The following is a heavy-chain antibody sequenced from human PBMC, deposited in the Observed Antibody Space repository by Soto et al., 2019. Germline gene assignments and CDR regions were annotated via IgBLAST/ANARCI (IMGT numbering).Heavy chain of an antibody. CDR2: IYYSGST. CDR3: ARVPWGYDILTGYPYYYYYGMDV. J-gene: IGHJ6*02. V-gene: IGHV4-31*03. CDR1: GGSISSGGYY. Sequence: PSETLSLTCTVSGGSISSGGYYWSWIRQHPGKGLEWIGYIYYSGSTYYNPSLKSRVTISVDTSKNQFSLKLSSVTAADTAVYYCARVPWGYDILTGYPYYYYYGMDVWGQGTTVTVSS. D-gene: IGHD3-9*01.